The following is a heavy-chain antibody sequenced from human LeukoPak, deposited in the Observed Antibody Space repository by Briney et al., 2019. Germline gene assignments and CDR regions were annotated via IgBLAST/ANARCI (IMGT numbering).Heavy chain of an antibody. J-gene: IGHJ6*03. CDR1: GGTFSSYA. CDR2: IIPIFGTA. CDR3: ARVGPGLAAASATPRNYYYYMDV. Sequence: GASVKVSCKASGGTFSSYAISWVRQAPGQGLEWMGGIIPIFGTANYAQKFQGRVTITADESTSTAYMELSSLRSEDTAVYYCARVGPGLAAASATPRNYYYYMDVWGKGTTVTISS. V-gene: IGHV1-69*13. D-gene: IGHD6-13*01.